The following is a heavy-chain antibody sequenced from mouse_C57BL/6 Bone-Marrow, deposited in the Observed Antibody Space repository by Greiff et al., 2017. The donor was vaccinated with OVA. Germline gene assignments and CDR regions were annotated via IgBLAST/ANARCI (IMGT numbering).Heavy chain of an antibody. D-gene: IGHD2-2*01. V-gene: IGHV1-7*01. CDR3: ARIYYGDDGAWFAY. CDR2: ITPSSGYT. CDR1: GYNFTSYW. J-gene: IGHJ3*01. Sequence: QVQLQQSGAELAKPGASVKLSCKASGYNFTSYWMHWVKQRPGQGLEWIGYITPSSGYTKYNPKFTDKATLTADKSSSTAYMQLSSLTDDDTAGYDCARIYYGDDGAWFAYWGQGTLVTVSA.